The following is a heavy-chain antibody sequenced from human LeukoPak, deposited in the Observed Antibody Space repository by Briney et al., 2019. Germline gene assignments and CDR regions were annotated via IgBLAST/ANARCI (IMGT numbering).Heavy chain of an antibody. D-gene: IGHD6-13*01. Sequence: GASVKVSCKASGYTFTSYGISWVRQAPGQGLEWMGWISAYNGNTNYAQKFQGRVTITRNTSISTAYMELSSLRSEDTAVYYCARGRVGSSITAGYYYMDVWGKGTTVTVSS. CDR2: ISAYNGNT. J-gene: IGHJ6*03. CDR1: GYTFTSYG. CDR3: ARGRVGSSITAGYYYMDV. V-gene: IGHV1-18*01.